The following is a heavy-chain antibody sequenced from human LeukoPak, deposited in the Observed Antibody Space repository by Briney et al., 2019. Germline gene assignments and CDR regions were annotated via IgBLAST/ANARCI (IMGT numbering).Heavy chain of an antibody. CDR1: GGTFSSYA. Sequence: ASVKVSCKASGGTFSSYAISWVRQAPGQGLEWMGWISAYNGNTNYAQKLQGRVTMTTDTSTSTAYMELRSLRSDDTAVYYCARDGIVVVPAALKLLRYGMDVWGQGTTVTVSS. CDR3: ARDGIVVVPAALKLLRYGMDV. J-gene: IGHJ6*02. CDR2: ISAYNGNT. D-gene: IGHD2-2*01. V-gene: IGHV1-18*01.